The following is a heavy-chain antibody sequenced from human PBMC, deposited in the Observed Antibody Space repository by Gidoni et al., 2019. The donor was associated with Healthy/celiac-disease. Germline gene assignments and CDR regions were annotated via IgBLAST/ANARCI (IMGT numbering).Heavy chain of an antibody. CDR1: GGSISSFY. D-gene: IGHD3-10*01. V-gene: IGHV4-59*01. CDR3: ARALWFGQSSRYYYYYGMDV. J-gene: IGHJ6*02. CDR2: IFYSGST. Sequence: QVQLQESGPGLVKPSGTLSLTCTVSGGSISSFYWSWIRQPPGKGLEWIGYIFYSGSTNYNPSLKSRVTMSVDTSKNQFSLKLKSVTAADTAVYYCARALWFGQSSRYYYYYGMDVWGQGTTVTVSS.